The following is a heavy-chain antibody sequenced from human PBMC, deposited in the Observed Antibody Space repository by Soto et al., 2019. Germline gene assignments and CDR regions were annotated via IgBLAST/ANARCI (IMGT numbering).Heavy chain of an antibody. V-gene: IGHV3-15*01. CDR3: TTPSAGGDYYYYGMDV. CDR2: IKSKTDGGTT. Sequence: EVQLVESGGGLVKPGGSLRLSCAASGFTFSNAWMSWVRQAPGKGLEWVGRIKSKTDGGTTDYAAPVKGRFTISRDDSKNTLYLQMNSLKTEDTAVYYCTTPSAGGDYYYYGMDVWGQGTTVTVSS. J-gene: IGHJ6*02. CDR1: GFTFSNAW. D-gene: IGHD1-26*01.